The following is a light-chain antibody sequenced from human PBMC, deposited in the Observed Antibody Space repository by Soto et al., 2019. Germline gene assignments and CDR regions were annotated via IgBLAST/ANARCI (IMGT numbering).Light chain of an antibody. CDR3: QKCKIAPFT. Sequence: DIQMTQSPSTVSAYVGDSVTITCRASQSITTWLAWYQQRPGKAPKLLIYDVSSLQSGVPSRFSGSGSGTEFTLTISSLQPDDVATYYCQKCKIAPFTFGGGTKVDIK. V-gene: IGKV1-5*01. J-gene: IGKJ4*01. CDR1: QSITTW. CDR2: DVS.